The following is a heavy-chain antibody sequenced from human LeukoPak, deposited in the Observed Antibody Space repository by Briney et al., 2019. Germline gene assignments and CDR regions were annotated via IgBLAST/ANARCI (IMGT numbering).Heavy chain of an antibody. D-gene: IGHD6-13*01. CDR2: IYPGDSNT. Sequence: GESLKISCKGSGYSFTSYCIGWVRQMPGKGLEWMGIIYPGDSNTRYSPSFQGQVTISADKSISTAYLQWSSLKASDTAMYYCARHRVSLSDAFDIWGQGTMVTVSS. CDR1: GYSFTSYC. J-gene: IGHJ3*02. V-gene: IGHV5-51*01. CDR3: ARHRVSLSDAFDI.